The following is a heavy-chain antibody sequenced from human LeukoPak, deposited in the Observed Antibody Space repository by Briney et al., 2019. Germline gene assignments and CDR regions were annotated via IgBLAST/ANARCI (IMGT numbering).Heavy chain of an antibody. V-gene: IGHV1-69*13. CDR2: IIPIFGTA. CDR3: ARTPFGENYYFDY. J-gene: IGHJ4*02. D-gene: IGHD3-10*01. CDR1: GGTFSSYA. Sequence: ASVKVSCKASGGTFSSYAISWVRQAPGQGLGWMGGIIPIFGTANYAQKFQGRVTITADESTSTAYMELSSLRSEDTAVYYCARTPFGENYYFDYWGQGTLVTVSS.